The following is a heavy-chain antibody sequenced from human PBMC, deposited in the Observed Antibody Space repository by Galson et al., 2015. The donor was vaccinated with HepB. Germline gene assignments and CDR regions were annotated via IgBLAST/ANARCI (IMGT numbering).Heavy chain of an antibody. CDR2: ITPSGDNT. V-gene: IGHV3-23*01. D-gene: IGHD6-19*01. Sequence: SLRLSCAASGFTFSSYAMSWVRQAPGKGLEWISAITPSGDNTYSADSMKGRFFLSRDNSQNTLFLQMNNLRADDTAMYFCAKVFPEKTDGWYRQALYFFDSWGQGTRVTVSS. J-gene: IGHJ4*02. CDR1: GFTFSSYA. CDR3: AKVFPEKTDGWYRQALYFFDS.